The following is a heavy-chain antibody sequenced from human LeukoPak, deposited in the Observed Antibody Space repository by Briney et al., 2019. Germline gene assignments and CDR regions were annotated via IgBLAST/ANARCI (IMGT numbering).Heavy chain of an antibody. Sequence: ASVKVSCKASGYTFTAYYMHWVRQAPGQGLEWVGWINPNSGDINYAQNFQGRVTMTRDTSISTAYMELNRLRSDDTAVYYCARDGHGGTDNWGQGTLVTVSS. CDR1: GYTFTAYY. CDR2: INPNSGDI. J-gene: IGHJ4*02. D-gene: IGHD3-16*01. V-gene: IGHV1-2*02. CDR3: ARDGHGGTDN.